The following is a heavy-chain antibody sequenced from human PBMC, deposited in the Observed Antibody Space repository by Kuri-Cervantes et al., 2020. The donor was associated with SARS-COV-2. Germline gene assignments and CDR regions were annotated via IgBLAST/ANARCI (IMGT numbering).Heavy chain of an antibody. CDR1: GGSISSYY. D-gene: IGHD6-13*01. J-gene: IGHJ1*01. V-gene: IGHV4-4*07. Sequence: SETLSLTCTVSGGSISSYYWSWIRQPAGKGLEWIGRIYTSGSTNYNPSLKSRVTMSVDTSKNQFSLKLSSVTAADTAVYYCARGESDIATTGTRFRLAEYFQHWGQGTLVTVSS. CDR2: IYTSGST. CDR3: ARGESDIATTGTRFRLAEYFQH.